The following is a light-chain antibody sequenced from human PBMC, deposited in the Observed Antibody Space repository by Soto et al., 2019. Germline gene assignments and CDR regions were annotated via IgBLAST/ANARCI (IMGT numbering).Light chain of an antibody. CDR1: QSLSVSY. J-gene: IGKJ1*01. CDR2: STS. CDR3: HQFGDSPQT. V-gene: IGKV3-20*01. Sequence: EIVLTQSPGTLSLSPGDRATLSCRASQSLSVSYIAWYQQKPGQAPRLLIYSTSTRAAGIPDRFTGRGSGTHFTLAISRLETEDFAVYYCHQFGDSPQTFGQGTTVEV.